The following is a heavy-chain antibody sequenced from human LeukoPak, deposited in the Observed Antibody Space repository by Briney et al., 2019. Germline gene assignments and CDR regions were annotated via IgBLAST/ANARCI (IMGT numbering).Heavy chain of an antibody. J-gene: IGHJ4*02. CDR3: TRMSGSSSGSFDY. V-gene: IGHV3-15*01. CDR2: IKIKTDGGTI. CDR1: GFTFSNAW. D-gene: IGHD1-26*01. Sequence: GGSLRLSCAASGFTFSNAWMSWVRQAPGKGLEWVGRIKIKTDGGTIEYGAPVKGRFTISTDGSQNTLYLQMSTLEPEDTGVYYCTRMSGSSSGSFDYWGQRSLVTVS.